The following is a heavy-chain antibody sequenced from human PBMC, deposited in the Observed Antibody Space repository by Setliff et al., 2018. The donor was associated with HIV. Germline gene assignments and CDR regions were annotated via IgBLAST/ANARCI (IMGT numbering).Heavy chain of an antibody. CDR1: GGSIRTGDW. Sequence: KASETLSLTCAVSGGSIRTGDWWSWVRQSPGKGLEWIGEISHSGSTNYNPSLRSRVTISVDTSSNQFSLKLSSVTAADTAVYYCARLYSPPRGFDFWGQGTLVTVPQ. V-gene: IGHV4-4*02. D-gene: IGHD5-12*01. CDR2: ISHSGST. J-gene: IGHJ4*02. CDR3: ARLYSPPRGFDF.